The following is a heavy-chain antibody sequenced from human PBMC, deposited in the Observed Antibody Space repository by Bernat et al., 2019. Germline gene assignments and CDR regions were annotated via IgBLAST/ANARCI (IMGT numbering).Heavy chain of an antibody. Sequence: QVQLVESGGGVVQPGRSLRLSCAASGFTFSSYAMHWVRQAPGKGLEWVAVISYDGSNKYYADSVKGRFTISRDNSKNTLYLQRNSVRAEDTAVYACARDGYYGYYFDYWGQGTLVTVSS. V-gene: IGHV3-30*01. J-gene: IGHJ4*02. D-gene: IGHD4-17*01. CDR3: ARDGYYGYYFDY. CDR2: ISYDGSNK. CDR1: GFTFSSYA.